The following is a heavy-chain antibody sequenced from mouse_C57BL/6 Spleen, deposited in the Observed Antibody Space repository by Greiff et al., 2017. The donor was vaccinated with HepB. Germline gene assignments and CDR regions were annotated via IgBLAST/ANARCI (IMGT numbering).Heavy chain of an antibody. CDR1: GYTFTSYW. Sequence: QVQLQQPGAELVMPGASVKLSCKASGYTFTSYWMHWVKQRPGQGLEWIGEIDPSDSYTNYNQKFKGKSTLTVDKSSSTAYMQLSSLTSEDSAVYYCARSSITTVFDYWGQGTTLTVSS. D-gene: IGHD1-1*01. V-gene: IGHV1-69*01. CDR2: IDPSDSYT. CDR3: ARSSITTVFDY. J-gene: IGHJ2*01.